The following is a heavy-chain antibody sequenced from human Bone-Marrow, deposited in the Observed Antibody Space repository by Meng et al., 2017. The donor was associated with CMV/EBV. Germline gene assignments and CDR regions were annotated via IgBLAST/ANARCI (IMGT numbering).Heavy chain of an antibody. D-gene: IGHD2-2*01. V-gene: IGHV3-30-3*01. J-gene: IGHJ3*02. CDR1: GFTFSSYA. CDR2: ISYDGSNK. CDR3: AREGYQLLWDDAFDI. Sequence: GGSLRLSCAASGFTFSSYAMHWVRQAPGKGLEWVAVISYDGSNKYYADSVKGRFTISRDNSKNTLYLQMNSLRAEDTAVYYCAREGYQLLWDDAFDIWGQGTMVTVSS.